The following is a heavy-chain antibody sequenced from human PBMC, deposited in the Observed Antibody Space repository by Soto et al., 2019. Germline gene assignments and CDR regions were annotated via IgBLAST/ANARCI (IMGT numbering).Heavy chain of an antibody. Sequence: GGSLRLSCAASGFTFSTHWMHWVRQVPGKGLVWASSISPAGTTTRYADSVKGRFTISRDNAKNTVSLQMDSLRAEDTAVYYCESRSGWSQGTLVTVSS. V-gene: IGHV3-74*01. CDR3: ESRSG. CDR1: GFTFSTHW. D-gene: IGHD6-19*01. CDR2: ISPAGTTT. J-gene: IGHJ4*02.